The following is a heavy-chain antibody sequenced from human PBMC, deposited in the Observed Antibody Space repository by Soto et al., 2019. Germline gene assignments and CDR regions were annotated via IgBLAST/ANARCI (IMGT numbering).Heavy chain of an antibody. V-gene: IGHV3-48*02. CDR1: GFTFSLYS. J-gene: IGHJ6*02. D-gene: IGHD3-10*01. CDR3: ARAVTWGLDV. Sequence: EVQLVESGGGPVQPGGSLRLSCAASGFTFSLYSMSWVREAPGKGLEWVSYISRSSTGIHYADSVKGRFTISRDDATNSMHLQMNSLRDGDTAVYYCARAVTWGLDVWGQGTTVSISS. CDR2: ISRSSTGI.